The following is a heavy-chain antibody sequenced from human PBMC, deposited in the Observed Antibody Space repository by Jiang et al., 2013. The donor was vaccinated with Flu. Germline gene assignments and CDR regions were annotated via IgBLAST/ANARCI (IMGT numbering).Heavy chain of an antibody. CDR1: GFSLSTSGVG. D-gene: IGHD1-20*01. Sequence: KPTQTLTLTCTFSGFSLSTSGVGVGWIRQPPGKALEWLALIYWDDDKLYSPSLKSRLTITKDTSKSQVVLIMTNMDPVDTATYYCAHRPQRTYNWNADFDCWGQGTLVTVSS. CDR2: IYWDDDK. V-gene: IGHV2-5*02. J-gene: IGHJ4*02. CDR3: AHRPQRTYNWNADFDC.